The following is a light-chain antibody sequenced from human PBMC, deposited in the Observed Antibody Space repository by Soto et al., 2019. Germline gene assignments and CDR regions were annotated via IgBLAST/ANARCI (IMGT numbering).Light chain of an antibody. CDR1: QSVLYSSNNKNY. J-gene: IGKJ4*01. Sequence: DIVMTQSPDSLAVSLGERATINCKSSQSVLYSSNNKNYLAWYQQKPGQPPKLLIYWASTRESGVPDRFSGSGFGTDLTLTISSVQSEDVAVYYCQQYYSTLTFGGGTKVEIK. CDR3: QQYYSTLT. CDR2: WAS. V-gene: IGKV4-1*01.